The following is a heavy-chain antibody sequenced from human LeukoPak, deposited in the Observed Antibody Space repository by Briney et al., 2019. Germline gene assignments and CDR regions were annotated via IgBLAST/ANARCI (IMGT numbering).Heavy chain of an antibody. CDR3: ARSGPKDWALDY. CDR1: GYTFSNYV. D-gene: IGHD1-14*01. V-gene: IGHV1-18*01. CDR2: ISVYNDNA. Sequence: ASVKVSCQASGYTFSNYVLTWVRQAPGQGLEWMGSISVYNDNAIYAQKFEGRVTMTTDTSTSTGYMELRSLRFDDTAVYYCARSGPKDWALDYWGRGTLVSVSS. J-gene: IGHJ4*02.